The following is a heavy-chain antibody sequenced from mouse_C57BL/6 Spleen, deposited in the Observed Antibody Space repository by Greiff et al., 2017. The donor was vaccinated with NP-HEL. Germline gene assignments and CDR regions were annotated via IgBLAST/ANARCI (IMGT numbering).Heavy chain of an antibody. CDR1: GFTFSDYG. CDR2: ISSGSSTI. V-gene: IGHV5-17*01. J-gene: IGHJ3*01. D-gene: IGHD2-3*01. Sequence: EVQRVESGGGLVKPGGSLKLSCAASGFTFSDYGMHWVRQAPEKGLEWVAYISSGSSTIYYADTVKGRFTISRDNAQNTLFLQMTSLRSEDTAMYYWARPIYDGYYGFAYWGQGTLVTVSA. CDR3: ARPIYDGYYGFAY.